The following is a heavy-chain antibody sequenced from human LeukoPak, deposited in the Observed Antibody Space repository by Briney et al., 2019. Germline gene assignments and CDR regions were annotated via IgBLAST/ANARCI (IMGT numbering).Heavy chain of an antibody. CDR2: ISGIGGST. D-gene: IGHD6-13*01. V-gene: IGHV3-23*01. J-gene: IGHJ4*02. CDR1: GFTFSSYA. Sequence: GGSLRLSCAASGFTFSSYAMSWVRPAPEKGLEWVSAISGIGGSTYYADSVKGRFTISRDNSKNTLYLQMNSLRAEDTAVYYCAKDGVYSSSWYDFDYWGQGTLVTVSS. CDR3: AKDGVYSSSWYDFDY.